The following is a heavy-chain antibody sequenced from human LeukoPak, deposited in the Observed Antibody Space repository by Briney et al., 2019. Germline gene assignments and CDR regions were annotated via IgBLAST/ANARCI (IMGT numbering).Heavy chain of an antibody. Sequence: SETLSLTCAVSGYSISSSNWWGWIRQPPGKGLEWIGYIYYSGSTNYNPSLKSRVTMSVDTSENQFSLKLSSVTAADTAVYYCARAGSYYYDSSDDAFDIWGQGTMVTVSS. CDR2: IYYSGST. D-gene: IGHD3-22*01. CDR3: ARAGSYYYDSSDDAFDI. V-gene: IGHV4-28*03. CDR1: GYSISSSNW. J-gene: IGHJ3*02.